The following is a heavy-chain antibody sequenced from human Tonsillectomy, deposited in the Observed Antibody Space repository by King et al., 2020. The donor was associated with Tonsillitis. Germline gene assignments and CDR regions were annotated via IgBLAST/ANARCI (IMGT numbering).Heavy chain of an antibody. CDR1: GFTFDDYA. D-gene: IGHD5-18*01. Sequence: QLVQSGGGLVQPGRSLRLSCAASGFTFDDYAMHWVRQAPGKGLEWVSGISWNSGSIGYADSVKGRFTISRDNAKNSLYLQMNSLRAEDTALYYCAKGGWIQLWTPLGYWGQGTLVTVSS. V-gene: IGHV3-9*01. J-gene: IGHJ4*02. CDR2: ISWNSGSI. CDR3: AKGGWIQLWTPLGY.